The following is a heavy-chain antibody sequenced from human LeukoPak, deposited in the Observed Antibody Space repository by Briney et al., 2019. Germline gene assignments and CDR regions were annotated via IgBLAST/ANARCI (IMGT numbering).Heavy chain of an antibody. V-gene: IGHV3-30*03. CDR1: GFTFSNYG. D-gene: IGHD3-16*01. Sequence: PGGSLRLSCAASGFTFSNYGMHWVRQAPGKGLEWVAIISYDGSHKYYADSVKGRFTISRDNFKNTLYLQMNSLRAEDTAVYYCXXXXXXLGHLGGVIHHWGQGTLVTVSS. CDR2: ISYDGSHK. CDR3: XXXXXXLGHLGGVIHH. J-gene: IGHJ4*02.